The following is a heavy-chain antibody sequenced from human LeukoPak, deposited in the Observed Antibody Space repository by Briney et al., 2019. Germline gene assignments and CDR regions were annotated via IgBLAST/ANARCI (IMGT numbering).Heavy chain of an antibody. CDR3: ARQIRWLRYWFDP. Sequence: MPSETLSLTCTVSGYSISSGHYWGWIRHPPGKGLEWIGEINHSGSTNYNPSLKSRVTISVDTSKNQFSLKLSSVTAADTAVYYCARQIRWLRYWFDPWGQGTLVTVSS. D-gene: IGHD5-12*01. CDR1: GYSISSGHY. CDR2: INHSGST. J-gene: IGHJ5*02. V-gene: IGHV4-38-2*02.